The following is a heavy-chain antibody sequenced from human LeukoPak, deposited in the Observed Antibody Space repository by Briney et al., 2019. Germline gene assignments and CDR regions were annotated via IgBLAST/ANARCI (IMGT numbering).Heavy chain of an antibody. CDR2: IKQDGSEK. CDR1: GFTFSSYG. CDR3: ATSFSTPANY. J-gene: IGHJ4*02. D-gene: IGHD2-2*01. Sequence: PGGSLRLSCAASGFTFSSYGMHWVRQAPGKGLEWVANIKQDGSEKYYVDSVKGRFTISRDNAKNSLYLQMNSLRAEDTAVYYCATSFSTPANYWGQGTLVTVSS. V-gene: IGHV3-7*01.